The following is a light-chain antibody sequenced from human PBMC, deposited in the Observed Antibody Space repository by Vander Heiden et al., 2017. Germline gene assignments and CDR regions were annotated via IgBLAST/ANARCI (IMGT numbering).Light chain of an antibody. J-gene: IGKJ1*01. CDR1: QSITTF. V-gene: IGKV1-39*01. Sequence: QMPHPPSSFPASLGDRATITSRPSQSITTFSNWLQQKPGKAPNPRFSVEPILQSPVPSRFSGTGSGTDFTITIMRLQPKDFATYYCQQSHTTAQTFGQGTKVEIK. CDR3: QQSHTTAQT. CDR2: VEP.